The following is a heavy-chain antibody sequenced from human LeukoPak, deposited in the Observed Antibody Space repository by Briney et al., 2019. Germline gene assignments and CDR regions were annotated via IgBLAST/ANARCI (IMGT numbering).Heavy chain of an antibody. V-gene: IGHV4-34*01. CDR1: GGSFSGYY. CDR3: ARGPSSVVVAATYFDY. CDR2: INHSGST. Sequence: PSETLSLTCAVYGGSFSGYYWSWIRQPPGKGLEWIGEINHSGSTNYNPSLKSRVTISVDTSKNQFSLKLSSVTAADTAVYYCARGPSSVVVAATYFDYWGQGTLVTVSS. J-gene: IGHJ4*02. D-gene: IGHD2-15*01.